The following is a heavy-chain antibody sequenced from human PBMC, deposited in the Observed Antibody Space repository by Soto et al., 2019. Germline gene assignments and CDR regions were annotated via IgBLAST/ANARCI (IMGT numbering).Heavy chain of an antibody. V-gene: IGHV2-5*02. J-gene: IGHJ3*01. Sequence: QITLKESGPPLVRPTQTLTLACSFSGFSLTTSGVGVGWIRQPPGKALEFLALIYWDDDTRYRPSLRTRLTMTKDTSKNLVVLTMTNVEPVDTATYYCIRLWSGAFVPRHSDAFDFWGQGTLVTVSS. D-gene: IGHD3-3*01. CDR2: IYWDDDT. CDR1: GFSLTTSGVG. CDR3: IRLWSGAFVPRHSDAFDF.